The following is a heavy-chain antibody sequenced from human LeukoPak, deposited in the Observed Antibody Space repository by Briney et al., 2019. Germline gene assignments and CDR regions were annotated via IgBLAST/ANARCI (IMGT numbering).Heavy chain of an antibody. J-gene: IGHJ4*02. Sequence: GGSLRLSCAASGFTFSSYSMNWVRQAPGKGLEWVSYISSSSSTIYYADSVKGRFTISRDNAKNSLYLQMNSLRAEDTAVYYCARDPWHSSSWEPSYWGQGTLVTVSS. CDR2: ISSSSSTI. V-gene: IGHV3-48*01. D-gene: IGHD6-13*01. CDR1: GFTFSSYS. CDR3: ARDPWHSSSWEPSY.